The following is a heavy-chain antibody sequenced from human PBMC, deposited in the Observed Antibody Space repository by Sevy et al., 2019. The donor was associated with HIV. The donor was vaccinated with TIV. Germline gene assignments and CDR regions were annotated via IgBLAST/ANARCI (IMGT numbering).Heavy chain of an antibody. D-gene: IGHD1-26*01. J-gene: IGHJ4*02. CDR3: AGENAWGRGYS. CDR2: IYYNGDI. CDR1: GGSITSLY. V-gene: IGHV4-59*08. Sequence: TLSLTCTVSGGSITSLYWNWLRQPPGKGLEWIANIYYNGDINYNPSLKSRVTLSLDTSKNQFSLRLSSVTAADTAMYYCAGENAWGRGYSWGQGTLVTVSS.